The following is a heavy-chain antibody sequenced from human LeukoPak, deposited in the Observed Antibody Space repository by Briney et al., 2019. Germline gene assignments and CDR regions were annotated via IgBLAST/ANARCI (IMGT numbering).Heavy chain of an antibody. CDR1: GGTFSSYT. CDR2: IIPILGIA. Sequence: SVEVSCKASGGTFSSYTISWVRQAPGQGLEWMGRIIPILGIANYAQKFQGRVTITADKSTSTAYMELSSLRSEDTAVYYCARDLFWSGYYRAPGYFDYWGQGTLVTVSS. V-gene: IGHV1-69*04. D-gene: IGHD3-3*01. CDR3: ARDLFWSGYYRAPGYFDY. J-gene: IGHJ4*02.